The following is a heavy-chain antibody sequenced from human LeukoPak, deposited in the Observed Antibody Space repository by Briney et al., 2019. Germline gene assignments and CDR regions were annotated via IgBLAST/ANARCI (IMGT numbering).Heavy chain of an antibody. D-gene: IGHD3-16*01. Sequence: QPGGSLRLSCAASGFTFSSYAMSWVRQAPGKGLEWVSAISGSGGSTYYADSVKGRFTISRDNSKNTLYLQMNSLRAEDTAVYYCAKDWGRFGSQNYYYYMDVWGKGTTVTISS. CDR2: ISGSGGST. CDR1: GFTFSSYA. J-gene: IGHJ6*03. CDR3: AKDWGRFGSQNYYYYMDV. V-gene: IGHV3-23*01.